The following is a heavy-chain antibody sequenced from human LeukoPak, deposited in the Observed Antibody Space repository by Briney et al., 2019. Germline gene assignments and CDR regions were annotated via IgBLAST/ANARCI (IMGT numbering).Heavy chain of an antibody. D-gene: IGHD1-26*01. V-gene: IGHV4-34*01. J-gene: IGHJ4*02. Sequence: SETLSLTCAVYGGSFSGYYWSWIRQPPGKGLEWIGEINHSGSTKNNPSLKSRVTISVDTSKNQFSLKLSSVTAADTAVYYCARLRVGATRRGDYWGQGTLVTVSS. CDR3: ARLRVGATRRGDY. CDR2: INHSGST. CDR1: GGSFSGYY.